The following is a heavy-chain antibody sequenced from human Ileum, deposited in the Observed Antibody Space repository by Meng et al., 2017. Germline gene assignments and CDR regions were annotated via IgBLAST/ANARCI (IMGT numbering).Heavy chain of an antibody. D-gene: IGHD4-23*01. CDR2: ISHSGSA. CDR3: ARHGGYSQDF. V-gene: IGHV4-4*02. J-gene: IGHJ4*02. Sequence: PQEVGPRVVRPSGTLSLTCAVSSGSISSNTYWSWVRQPPGKGLEWIGQISHSGSAYYNPSLKSRVTMSVDKSKSQFSLMLTSVTAADTAIYYCARHGGYSQDFWGQGTLVTVSS. CDR1: SGSISSNTY.